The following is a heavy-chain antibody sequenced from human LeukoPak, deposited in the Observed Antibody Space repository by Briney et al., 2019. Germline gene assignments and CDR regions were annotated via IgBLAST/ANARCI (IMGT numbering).Heavy chain of an antibody. D-gene: IGHD2-21*01. Sequence: GGSLRLTCAASGFTFSNAYMNWVRQAPGKGLEWVGRIKPKTDGETTEYAAPVKGRFSISRDDSKNMLYLQMNSLKTEDTAVYYCITPLPYSAQGGQGTLVTVSS. J-gene: IGHJ4*02. CDR1: GFTFSNAY. CDR2: IKPKTDGETT. CDR3: ITPLPYSAQ. V-gene: IGHV3-15*07.